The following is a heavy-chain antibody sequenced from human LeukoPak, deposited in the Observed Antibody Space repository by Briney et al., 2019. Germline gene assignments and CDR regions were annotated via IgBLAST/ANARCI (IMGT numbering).Heavy chain of an antibody. D-gene: IGHD6-6*01. CDR3: AREESRSSSLNWFDP. Sequence: PSETLSLTCTVSGSSISTYYWSWMRQPPGKGLEWIGYIYYTGSTNYNPSLKSRLTISVDTSKNQFSLKLSSVTAADTAVYYCAREESRSSSLNWFDPWGQGTLVTVSS. J-gene: IGHJ5*02. V-gene: IGHV4-59*01. CDR1: GSSISTYY. CDR2: IYYTGST.